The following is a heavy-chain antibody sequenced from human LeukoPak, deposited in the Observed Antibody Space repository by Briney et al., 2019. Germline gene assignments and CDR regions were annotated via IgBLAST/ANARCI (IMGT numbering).Heavy chain of an antibody. V-gene: IGHV3-23*01. CDR2: ISGSDGST. J-gene: IGHJ3*02. CDR3: AKDYYGSGTYYDYDAFDI. D-gene: IGHD3-10*01. CDR1: GFTFSSYA. Sequence: GGSLRLSCAASGFTFSSYAMSWVRQAPGKGLEWVSSISGSDGSTYYADSVKGRFTISRDNSKNTLYPQMNSLRAEDTAVYYCAKDYYGSGTYYDYDAFDIWGQGTMVTVSS.